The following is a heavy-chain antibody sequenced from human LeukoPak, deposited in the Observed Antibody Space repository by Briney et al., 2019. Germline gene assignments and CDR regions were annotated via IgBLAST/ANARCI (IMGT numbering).Heavy chain of an antibody. CDR3: ASTPLYYDSSGTLDY. V-gene: IGHV4-34*01. J-gene: IGHJ4*02. CDR2: INHSGST. D-gene: IGHD3-22*01. CDR1: GGSFSGYY. Sequence: SETLSLTCAVYGGSFSGYYWSWIRQPPGKGLEWIGEINHSGSTNYNPSLKSRVTISVDTSKNQFSLKLSSVTAADTAVYYCASTPLYYDSSGTLDYWGQGTLVTVSS.